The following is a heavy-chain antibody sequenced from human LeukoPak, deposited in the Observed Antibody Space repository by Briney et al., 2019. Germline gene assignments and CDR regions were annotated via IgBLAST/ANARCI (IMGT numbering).Heavy chain of an antibody. D-gene: IGHD2-15*01. CDR2: MNPNSGNT. CDR3: ARELSSSYCSGGSCYSGLGY. V-gene: IGHV1-8*01. J-gene: IGHJ4*02. CDR1: GYTFTSYD. Sequence: VASVKVSCKASGYTFTSYDINWVRQATGQGPEWMGWMNPNSGNTGYAQKFQGRVTMTRNTSISTAYMELSSLRSEDTAVYYCARELSSSYCSGGSCYSGLGYWGQGTLVTVSS.